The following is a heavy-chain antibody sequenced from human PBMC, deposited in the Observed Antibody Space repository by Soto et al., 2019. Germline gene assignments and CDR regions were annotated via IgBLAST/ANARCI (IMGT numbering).Heavy chain of an antibody. D-gene: IGHD6-19*01. Sequence: ETLSLTCTLSGGSITTYYWSWIRQPAGKGLEGIGRIYHTGYTNPNSSLKSRLTMSVDTSKNQFFLRLSSVAAADTAVYYCARVAGAKFDFWGQGILVTVSS. V-gene: IGHV4-4*07. J-gene: IGHJ4*02. CDR2: IYHTGYT. CDR1: GGSITTYY. CDR3: ARVAGAKFDF.